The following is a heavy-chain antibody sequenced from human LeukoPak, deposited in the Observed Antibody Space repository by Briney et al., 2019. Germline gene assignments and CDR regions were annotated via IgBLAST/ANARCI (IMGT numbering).Heavy chain of an antibody. CDR1: RYTFTSYA. CDR3: ARVPPIVGATEFDY. D-gene: IGHD1-26*01. Sequence: ASVKVSCKASRYTFTSYAMNWVRQAPGQGLEWMGWINTNTGNPTYAQGFTGRFVFSLDTSVSTAYLQISSLKAEDTAVYYCARVPPIVGATEFDYWGQGTLVTVSS. J-gene: IGHJ4*02. V-gene: IGHV7-4-1*02. CDR2: INTNTGNP.